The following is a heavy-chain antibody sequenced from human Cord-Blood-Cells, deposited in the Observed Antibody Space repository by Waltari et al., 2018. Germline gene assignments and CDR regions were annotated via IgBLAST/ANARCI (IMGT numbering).Heavy chain of an antibody. CDR3: ARAPFSSSWYFDY. CDR2: INNSGST. V-gene: IGHV4-34*01. J-gene: IGHJ4*02. D-gene: IGHD6-13*01. CDR1: GGSFSGYY. Sequence: VQLQQWGAGLLKPSATLYPTCAVYGGSFSGYYRSWSRQPPAKGLGWIGEINNSGSTNYTPALKSRVTFSVDTSKSQFSLKLSSVTAADTAVYYCARAPFSSSWYFDYWGQGTLVTVSS.